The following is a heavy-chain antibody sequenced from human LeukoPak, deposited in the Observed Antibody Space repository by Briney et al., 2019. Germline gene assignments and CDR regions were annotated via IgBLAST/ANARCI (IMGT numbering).Heavy chain of an antibody. D-gene: IGHD6-6*01. J-gene: IGHJ4*02. V-gene: IGHV3-53*01. CDR2: IYSGGST. CDR1: GLIVSSNY. CDR3: ARGIAARPTAPDY. Sequence: GGSLRLSCAASGLIVSSNYMSWVRQAPGKGLEWVSVIYSGGSTYYADSVKGRFTISRDNSKNTLYLQMNSLRAEDTAVYHCARGIAARPTAPDYWGQGTLVTVSS.